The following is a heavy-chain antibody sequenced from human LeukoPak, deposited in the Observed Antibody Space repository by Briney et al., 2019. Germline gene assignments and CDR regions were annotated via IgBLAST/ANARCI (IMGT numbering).Heavy chain of an antibody. D-gene: IGHD2-15*01. Sequence: ASVKVSCKASGYTFTSYDINWVRQATGQGLEWMGWKNPNSGNTGYAQKFQGRVTITRNTSISTAYMELSSLRSEDTAVYYCARFLLLPYYYYGMDVWGQGTTVTVSS. CDR1: GYTFTSYD. J-gene: IGHJ6*02. CDR3: ARFLLLPYYYYGMDV. CDR2: KNPNSGNT. V-gene: IGHV1-8*03.